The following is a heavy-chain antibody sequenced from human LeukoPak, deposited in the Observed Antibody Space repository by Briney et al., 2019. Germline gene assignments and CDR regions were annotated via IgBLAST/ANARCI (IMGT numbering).Heavy chain of an antibody. J-gene: IGHJ5*02. CDR1: GFTFSSYG. D-gene: IGHD3-22*01. V-gene: IGHV3-23*01. CDR2: ISGSGGST. Sequence: GGSLRLSCAASGFTFSSYGMNWVRQAPGKGLEWVSGISGSGGSTYYADSVKGRFTISRDNSKNTLYLQMNSLRAEDTAVYYCAKDVFTYYYDSSGYSPWGQGTLVTVSS. CDR3: AKDVFTYYYDSSGYSP.